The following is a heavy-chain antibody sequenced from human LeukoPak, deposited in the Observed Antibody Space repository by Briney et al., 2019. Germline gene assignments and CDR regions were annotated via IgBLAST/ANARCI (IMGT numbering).Heavy chain of an antibody. CDR3: ARGKSDIDF. D-gene: IGHD2-21*02. CDR2: ISGSGVST. Sequence: PGGSLRLSCAASGFTFSSYAMSWVRQAPGKGLEWVSAISGSGVSTYYADSVKGRFTISRDNSKNTLYLQMSSLRAEDTAVYYCARGKSDIDFWGQGTLVTVSS. CDR1: GFTFSSYA. V-gene: IGHV3-23*01. J-gene: IGHJ4*02.